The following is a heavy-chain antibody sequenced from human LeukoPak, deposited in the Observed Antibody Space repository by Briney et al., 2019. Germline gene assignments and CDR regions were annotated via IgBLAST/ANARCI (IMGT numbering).Heavy chain of an antibody. CDR3: AGAYYYDSSEGSNWFDP. Sequence: SVKVSCKASGGTFSSYAISWVRQAPGQGLEWMGRIIPIFGIANYAQKFQGRVTITADKSTSTAYMELSSLRSEDTAVYDCAGAYYYDSSEGSNWFDPWGQGTLVTVSS. D-gene: IGHD3-22*01. V-gene: IGHV1-69*04. J-gene: IGHJ5*02. CDR2: IIPIFGIA. CDR1: GGTFSSYA.